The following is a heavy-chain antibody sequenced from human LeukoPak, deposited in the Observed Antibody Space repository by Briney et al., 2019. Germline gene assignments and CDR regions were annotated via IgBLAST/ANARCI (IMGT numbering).Heavy chain of an antibody. Sequence: ASVKVSCKASGYTFTSYDINWVRQATGQGLERMGWMNPNSGNTGYAQKFQGRVTMTRNTSISTAYMELSSLRSEDTAVYYCALARAGDNWFDPWGQGTLVTVSS. CDR2: MNPNSGNT. CDR3: ALARAGDNWFDP. V-gene: IGHV1-8*01. D-gene: IGHD1-26*01. CDR1: GYTFTSYD. J-gene: IGHJ5*02.